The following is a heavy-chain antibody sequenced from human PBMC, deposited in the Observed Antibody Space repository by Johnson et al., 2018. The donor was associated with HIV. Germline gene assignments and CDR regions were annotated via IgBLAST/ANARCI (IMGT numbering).Heavy chain of an antibody. J-gene: IGHJ3*02. D-gene: IGHD1-26*01. CDR2: ISSSGSTI. V-gene: IGHV3-11*04. Sequence: MQLVESGGGLVKPGGSLRLPCAASGFTFSDYYMSWIRQAPGKGLEWVSYISSSGSTIYYADSVKGRFTISRDNAKNSLYLQMNGLRAEDTAVYYCAVNSGNYYVYAFDIWGQGTLVTVSS. CDR1: GFTFSDYY. CDR3: AVNSGNYYVYAFDI.